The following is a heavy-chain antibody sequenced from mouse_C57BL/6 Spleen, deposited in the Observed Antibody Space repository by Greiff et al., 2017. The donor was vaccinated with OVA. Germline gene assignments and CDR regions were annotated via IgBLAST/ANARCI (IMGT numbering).Heavy chain of an antibody. CDR1: GFNIKDYY. CDR3: TTKNYGSTDWYFDV. V-gene: IGHV14-1*01. D-gene: IGHD1-1*01. CDR2: IDPEDGDT. Sequence: VQLQQSGAELVRPGASVKLSCTASGFNIKDYYMHWVKQRPEQGLEWIGRIDPEDGDTEYAPKFQGKATITADTSSNTAYQQLSSLTSEDTAVYYCTTKNYGSTDWYFDVWGTGTTVTVSS. J-gene: IGHJ1*03.